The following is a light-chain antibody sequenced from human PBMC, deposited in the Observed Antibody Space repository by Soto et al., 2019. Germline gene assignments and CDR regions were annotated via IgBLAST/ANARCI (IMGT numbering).Light chain of an antibody. CDR1: QSISSY. J-gene: IGKJ1*01. CDR3: QQSYSTPRA. Sequence: DIQMTQSPSSLSAFVGDRVTITCRASQSISSYLNWYQQKPGKAPKLLIYAASSLQSGVTSRFSGSGSGTDFTLTISILQPEDFATYYCQQSYSTPRAFGQGTKVEIK. CDR2: AAS. V-gene: IGKV1-39*01.